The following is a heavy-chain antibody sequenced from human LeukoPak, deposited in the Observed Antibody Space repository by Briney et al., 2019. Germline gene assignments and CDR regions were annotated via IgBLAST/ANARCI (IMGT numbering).Heavy chain of an antibody. CDR3: ARENGSGSYYKGGWFDP. V-gene: IGHV1-18*01. Sequence: ASVKVSCKASGYTFTSYGISWVRQAPGQGLEWMGWISAYNGNTNYAQKLQGRVTVTTDTSTSTAYMELRSLRSDDTAVYYCARENGSGSYYKGGWFDPWGQGTLVTVSS. CDR1: GYTFTSYG. CDR2: ISAYNGNT. D-gene: IGHD3-10*01. J-gene: IGHJ5*02.